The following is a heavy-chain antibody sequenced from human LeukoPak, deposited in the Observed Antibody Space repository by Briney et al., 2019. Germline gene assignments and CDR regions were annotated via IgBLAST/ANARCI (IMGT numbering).Heavy chain of an antibody. CDR2: ISYDGGNK. Sequence: GGSLRLSCAASGFTFSSYGMHWVRQAPGKGLEWVAVISYDGGNKYYADSVKGRFTISRDNSKNTLYLQMNSLRAEDTAVYYCAKDYREIYYFDYWGQGTLVTVSS. J-gene: IGHJ4*02. V-gene: IGHV3-30*18. CDR3: AKDYREIYYFDY. D-gene: IGHD1-26*01. CDR1: GFTFSSYG.